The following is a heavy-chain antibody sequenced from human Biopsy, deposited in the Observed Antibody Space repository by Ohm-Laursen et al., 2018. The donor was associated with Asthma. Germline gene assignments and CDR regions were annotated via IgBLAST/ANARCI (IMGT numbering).Heavy chain of an antibody. D-gene: IGHD2-15*01. CDR1: GFTVSTNG. V-gene: IGHV3-53*05. Sequence: SLRLSCTASGFTVSTNGMSWVRQPPGKGLEWVSVIYSGGGTYYADSVKGRFTISRDNSKNTLDLQMNSLSAEDSAVYYCARVDGVVEPATRMGGMDVWGQGTTVTVS. CDR2: IYSGGGT. CDR3: ARVDGVVEPATRMGGMDV. J-gene: IGHJ6*02.